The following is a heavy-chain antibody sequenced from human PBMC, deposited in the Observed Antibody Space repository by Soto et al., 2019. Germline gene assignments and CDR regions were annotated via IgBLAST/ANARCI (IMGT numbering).Heavy chain of an antibody. CDR3: ALPYCTNGVCYNSSSWYADY. Sequence: SGPTLVNPTQTLTLTCTFSGFSLSTSGVGVGWIRQPPGKALEWLALIYWDDDKRYSPSLKSRLTITKDTSKNQVVLTMTNMDPVDTATYYCALPYCTNGVCYNSSSWYADYWGQGTLVTVSS. CDR1: GFSLSTSGVG. D-gene: IGHD2-8*01. V-gene: IGHV2-5*02. CDR2: IYWDDDK. J-gene: IGHJ4*02.